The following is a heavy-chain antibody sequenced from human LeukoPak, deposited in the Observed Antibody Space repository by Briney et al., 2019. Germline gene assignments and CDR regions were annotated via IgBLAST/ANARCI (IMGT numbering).Heavy chain of an antibody. V-gene: IGHV4-4*09. CDR2: IYTSGST. Sequence: SETLSLTCTVSGGSISSDYWSWIRQSPGKGLEWIGYIYTSGSTNYNPSLKSRVTISVDTSKNQFSLKLSSVTAADTAVYYCARGGPIDPWGQGTLVTVSS. CDR3: ARGGPIDP. CDR1: GGSISSDY. J-gene: IGHJ5*02.